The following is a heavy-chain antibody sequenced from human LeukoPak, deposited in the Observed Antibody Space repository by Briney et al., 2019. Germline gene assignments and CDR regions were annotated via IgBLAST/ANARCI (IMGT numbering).Heavy chain of an antibody. D-gene: IGHD6-13*01. V-gene: IGHV5-51*01. CDR3: ARLYSSSWDWRNYDAFDI. J-gene: IGHJ3*02. CDR1: GYCFTSYW. CDR2: IYPGDSDT. Sequence: RSGESLQISCKGSGYCFTSYWIGWVRQLPGEGLEWMGIIYPGDSDTRYSPSFQGQVTISADKSISTAYLQWSSLKASDTAMYYCARLYSSSWDWRNYDAFDIWGQGTMVTVSS.